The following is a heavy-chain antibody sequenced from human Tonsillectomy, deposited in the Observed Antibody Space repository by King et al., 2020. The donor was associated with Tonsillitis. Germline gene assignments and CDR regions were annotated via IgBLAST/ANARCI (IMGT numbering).Heavy chain of an antibody. CDR2: ISSKVNSYAT. CDR3: SRRDSSGYFYP. Sequence: VQLVESGGGLVQPGGSLKLSCAASGFTFSGSAMHWVRQAAGKGLEWVGRISSKVNSYATAYAASVKGRFTISRDDSKNTAYLQMNSLKTEDTAVYYCSRRDSSGYFYPWGQGTLVTVSS. CDR1: GFTFSGSA. D-gene: IGHD3-22*01. J-gene: IGHJ5*02. V-gene: IGHV3-73*01.